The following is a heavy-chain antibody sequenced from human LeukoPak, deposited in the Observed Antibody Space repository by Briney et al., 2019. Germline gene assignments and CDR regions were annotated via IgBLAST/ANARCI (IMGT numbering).Heavy chain of an antibody. CDR3: ARMRGYSYGHYDY. Sequence: SETLSLTCAAYGESFSGYYWSWIRQPPGKGLEWIGEINHSGSTNYNPSLKSRVTISVDTSKNQFSLKLSSVTAADTAVYYCARMRGYSYGHYDYWGQGTLVTVSS. CDR2: INHSGST. J-gene: IGHJ4*02. CDR1: GESFSGYY. V-gene: IGHV4-34*01. D-gene: IGHD5-18*01.